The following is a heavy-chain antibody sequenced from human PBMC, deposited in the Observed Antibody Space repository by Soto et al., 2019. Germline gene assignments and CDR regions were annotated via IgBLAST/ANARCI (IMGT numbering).Heavy chain of an antibody. Sequence: QITLKESGPTLVKPTQTLTLTCTFSGFSLSTSGVGVGWIRQPPGKALEWLALIYWDDDKRYSPSLKSRLTITKDTSKNQVVLTMTNMDPVDTATYYCARDSSGYYGWDYWGQRTLVTVSS. D-gene: IGHD3-22*01. CDR2: IYWDDDK. CDR3: ARDSSGYYGWDY. V-gene: IGHV2-5*02. J-gene: IGHJ4*02. CDR1: GFSLSTSGVG.